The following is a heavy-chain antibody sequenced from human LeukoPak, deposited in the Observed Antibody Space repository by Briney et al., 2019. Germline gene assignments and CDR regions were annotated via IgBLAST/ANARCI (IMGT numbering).Heavy chain of an antibody. CDR2: INPNSGGT. CDR1: GYTFTGYY. Sequence: ASVKVSCTASGYTFTGYYIHWERQAPGQGLGWMGWINPNSGGTNYAQKFQGWVTMTRDTSISTAYMELSRLRSDDTAVYYCARGVGGIAVAGVNYYYGMDVWGQGTTVTVSS. CDR3: ARGVGGIAVAGVNYYYGMDV. D-gene: IGHD6-19*01. J-gene: IGHJ6*02. V-gene: IGHV1-2*04.